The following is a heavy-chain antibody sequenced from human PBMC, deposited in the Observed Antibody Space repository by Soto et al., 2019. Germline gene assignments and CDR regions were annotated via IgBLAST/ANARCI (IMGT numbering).Heavy chain of an antibody. J-gene: IGHJ2*01. D-gene: IGHD1-26*01. CDR2: INPNSGGT. Sequence: QVQLVQSGAEVKKPGASVKVSCKASGYTFTSYYMHWVRQAPGQGLEWMGWINPNSGGTNYAQKFQGRVTMTRDTSISTAYMELSRLRSDDTAVYYCARPLYMEVGATSGDFDLWGRGTLVTVSS. CDR1: GYTFTSYY. V-gene: IGHV1-2*02. CDR3: ARPLYMEVGATSGDFDL.